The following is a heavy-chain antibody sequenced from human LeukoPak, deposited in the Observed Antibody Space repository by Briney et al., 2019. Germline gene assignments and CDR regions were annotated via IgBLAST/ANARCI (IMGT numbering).Heavy chain of an antibody. J-gene: IGHJ3*02. CDR1: GYTFTSYG. Sequence: ASVNVSCKASGYTFTSYGISWVRQAPGQGLEWMGWIRAYNGNTNYAQKLQGRVTMTTDTSTSTAYMELRSLRSDDTAVYYCAREVGSGVDDAFDIWGQGTMVTVSS. CDR2: IRAYNGNT. CDR3: AREVGSGVDDAFDI. D-gene: IGHD3-3*01. V-gene: IGHV1-18*01.